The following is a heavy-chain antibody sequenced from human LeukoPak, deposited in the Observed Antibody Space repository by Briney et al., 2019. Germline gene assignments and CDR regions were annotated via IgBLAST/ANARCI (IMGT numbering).Heavy chain of an antibody. Sequence: GASVKVSCKASGYTFTSYGISWVRQAPGQGLEWMGWISAYNGNTNYAQKLQGRVTMTTDTSTSTAYMELRSLRSDDTAVYYCARAYSRGFGTPYHFDYWGQGTLVTVSS. CDR3: ARAYSRGFGTPYHFDY. D-gene: IGHD3-10*01. V-gene: IGHV1-18*01. CDR2: ISAYNGNT. J-gene: IGHJ4*02. CDR1: GYTFTSYG.